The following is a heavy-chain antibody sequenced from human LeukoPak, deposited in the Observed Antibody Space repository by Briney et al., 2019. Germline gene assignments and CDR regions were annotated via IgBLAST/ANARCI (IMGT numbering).Heavy chain of an antibody. CDR2: ISGSSYYI. CDR1: GFTFSSYT. Sequence: KPRGSLRLSCAASGFTFSSYTVNWIRQAPGKGLEWVSSISGSSYYIYYADSVRGRFTISRDNSKNTLYLQMNSLRAEDTAVYYCAKDREMTTVTYFDYWGQGTLVTVSS. D-gene: IGHD4-17*01. J-gene: IGHJ4*02. CDR3: AKDREMTTVTYFDY. V-gene: IGHV3-21*04.